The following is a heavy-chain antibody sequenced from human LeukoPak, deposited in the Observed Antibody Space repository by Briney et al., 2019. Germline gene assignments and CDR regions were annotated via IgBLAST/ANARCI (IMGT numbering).Heavy chain of an antibody. D-gene: IGHD4-17*01. J-gene: IGHJ4*02. Sequence: GGSLRLSCAASGFTFITYSMNWVRQAPGRGLEWVSYISSSGTTILYADSVRGRFTISRDNANNLLFLQMNSLRVEDTAVYYCARDLYGDYSFDYWGQGTLVTVSS. CDR2: ISSSGTTI. V-gene: IGHV3-48*04. CDR1: GFTFITYS. CDR3: ARDLYGDYSFDY.